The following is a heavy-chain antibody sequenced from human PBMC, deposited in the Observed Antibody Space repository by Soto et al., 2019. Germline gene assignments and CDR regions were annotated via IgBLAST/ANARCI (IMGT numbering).Heavy chain of an antibody. V-gene: IGHV4-4*07. D-gene: IGHD3-16*01. CDR3: PRDGATAGAP. CDR2: FYSTESS. Sequence: QVQLQESGPGLVKPSETLSLTCTVSGASFTCCSWSWIRQPAGKGLEWIGRFYSTESSIYNPNLTGRVTTSVATPKNELPRKGPSVPAAAPAVNYCPRDGATAGAPWGKGTLFTSPQ. CDR1: GASFTCCS. J-gene: IGHJ5*02.